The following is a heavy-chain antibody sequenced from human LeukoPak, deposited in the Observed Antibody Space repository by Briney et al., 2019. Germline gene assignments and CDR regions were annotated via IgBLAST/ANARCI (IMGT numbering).Heavy chain of an antibody. D-gene: IGHD6-6*01. CDR2: ISGSGAYT. Sequence: GGSLRLSCAASGFTFSSYAMTWVRQAPGKGLKWVSAISGSGAYTYHEDSVKGRFTISRDNSKNTLYLQMNSLRAEDTAVYYCAKVLDSSRYWYFDLWGRGTLVTVSS. V-gene: IGHV3-23*01. J-gene: IGHJ2*01. CDR3: AKVLDSSRYWYFDL. CDR1: GFTFSSYA.